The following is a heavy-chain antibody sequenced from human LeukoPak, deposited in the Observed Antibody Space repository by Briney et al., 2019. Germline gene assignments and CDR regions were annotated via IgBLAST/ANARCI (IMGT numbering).Heavy chain of an antibody. CDR3: AKDVAKWELLPCEYDY. CDR2: ISYDGSNK. D-gene: IGHD1-26*01. J-gene: IGHJ4*02. Sequence: AGSLRLSCAASGFTFSSYGMHWVRQAPGKGLEWVAVISYDGSNKYYADSVKGRFTISRDNSKNTLYLQMNSLRAEDTAVYYCAKDVAKWELLPCEYDYWGQGTLVTVSS. V-gene: IGHV3-30*18. CDR1: GFTFSSYG.